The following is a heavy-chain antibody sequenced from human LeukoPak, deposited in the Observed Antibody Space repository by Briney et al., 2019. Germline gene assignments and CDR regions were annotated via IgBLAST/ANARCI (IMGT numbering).Heavy chain of an antibody. CDR2: MNPNSGNT. CDR3: ARPKYSSSSFGDAFDI. D-gene: IGHD6-6*01. V-gene: IGHV1-8*01. J-gene: IGHJ3*02. Sequence: GASVKVSCKASGYTFTSYDINWVRQATGQGLEWMGWMNPNSGNTGYAQKFQGRVTMTRNTSISTAYMELSSLRSEDTAVYYCARPKYSSSSFGDAFDIWGQGTMVTVSS. CDR1: GYTFTSYD.